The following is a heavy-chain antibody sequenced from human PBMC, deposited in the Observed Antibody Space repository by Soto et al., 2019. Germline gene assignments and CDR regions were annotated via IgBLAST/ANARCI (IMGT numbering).Heavy chain of an antibody. J-gene: IGHJ4*02. CDR2: IYYSGST. D-gene: IGHD3-10*01. Sequence: SETLSLTCTVSGGSISSGDYYWSWIRQPPGKGLEWIGYIYYSGSTYYNPSLKSRVTISVDTSKNQFSLKLSSVTAADTAVYYCARGLPLWFGFSLWGQGTLVTVSS. CDR1: GGSISSGDYY. V-gene: IGHV4-30-4*01. CDR3: ARGLPLWFGFSL.